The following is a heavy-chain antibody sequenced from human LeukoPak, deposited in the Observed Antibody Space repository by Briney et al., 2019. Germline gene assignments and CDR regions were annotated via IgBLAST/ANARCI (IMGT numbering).Heavy chain of an antibody. CDR3: AKDRPRDIVVVVAGRSFDY. J-gene: IGHJ4*02. D-gene: IGHD2-15*01. V-gene: IGHV3-23*01. CDR2: VSGSGGST. CDR1: GFTFSRYT. Sequence: GGSLRFSGAASGFTFSRYTMNWVRQAPGKGLEWVSGVSGSGGSTYYADSVKGRFTISRDNSKNTLYLQMNSLRAEATAVYYCAKDRPRDIVVVVAGRSFDYWGQGTLVTVSS.